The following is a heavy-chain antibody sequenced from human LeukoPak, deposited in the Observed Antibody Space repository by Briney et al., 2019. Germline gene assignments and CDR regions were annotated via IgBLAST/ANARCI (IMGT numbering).Heavy chain of an antibody. CDR2: ISSSGSTI. CDR1: GLTVTSYE. Sequence: GGSLRLSCAASGLTVTSYEMNWVRQAPGKGLEWVSYISSSGSTIYYADSVKGRFTISRDNAKNSLYLQMNSLRAEDTAVYYCTRDPANDYWGQGTLVTVSS. V-gene: IGHV3-48*03. J-gene: IGHJ4*02. CDR3: TRDPANDY.